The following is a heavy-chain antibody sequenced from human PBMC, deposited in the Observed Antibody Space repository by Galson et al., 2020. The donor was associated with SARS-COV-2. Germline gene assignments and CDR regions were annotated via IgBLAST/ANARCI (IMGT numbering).Heavy chain of an antibody. CDR2: ISSSSSTI. CDR3: ARDLSVHCSGGSCYSRRSYYYGMDV. D-gene: IGHD2-15*01. CDR1: GFTFSSYS. V-gene: IGHV3-48*02. J-gene: IGHJ6*02. Sequence: GGSLRLSCAASGFTFSSYSMNWVRQAPGKGLEWVSYISSSSSTIYYADSVKGRFTISRDNAKNSLYLQMNSLRDEDTAVYYCARDLSVHCSGGSCYSRRSYYYGMDVWGQGTTVTVSS.